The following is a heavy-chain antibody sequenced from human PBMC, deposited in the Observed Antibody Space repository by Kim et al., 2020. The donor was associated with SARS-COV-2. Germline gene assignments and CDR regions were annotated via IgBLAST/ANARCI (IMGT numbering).Heavy chain of an antibody. Sequence: VKGRFTISRDDSKSIAYLQMNSLKTEDTAVYYCTRVLGVYYDILTGYSDYWGQGTLVTVSS. J-gene: IGHJ4*02. V-gene: IGHV3-49*02. CDR3: TRVLGVYYDILTGYSDY. D-gene: IGHD3-9*01.